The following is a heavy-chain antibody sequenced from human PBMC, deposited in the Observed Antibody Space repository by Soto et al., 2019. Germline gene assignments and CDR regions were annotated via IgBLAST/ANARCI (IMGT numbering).Heavy chain of an antibody. J-gene: IGHJ4*02. D-gene: IGHD3-22*01. CDR2: INAGNGNT. Sequence: GASVKLSCKDSGYTYTSYAMHWVRQAPGQRLEWMGWINAGNGNTKYSQKFQGRVTITRDTSSSTAYMELSSLRSEDTAVYYCARGRAYDSSGNDYWGQGTLVTVSS. V-gene: IGHV1-3*01. CDR1: GYTYTSYA. CDR3: ARGRAYDSSGNDY.